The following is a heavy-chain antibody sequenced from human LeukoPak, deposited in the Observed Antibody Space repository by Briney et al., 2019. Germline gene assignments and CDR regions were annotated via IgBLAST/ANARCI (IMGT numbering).Heavy chain of an antibody. V-gene: IGHV3-23*01. CDR1: GFTFSSYA. J-gene: IGHJ3*02. CDR2: IGGSGGST. D-gene: IGHD3-22*01. CDR3: AKDPLNYYDSSGYYPGEAFDI. Sequence: GGSLRLSCAASGFTFSSYAMSWVRQAPGKGLEWVSAIGGSGGSTYYADSVKGRFTISRDNSKNTLYLQMNSLRAEDTAVYYCAKDPLNYYDSSGYYPGEAFDIWGQGTMVTVSS.